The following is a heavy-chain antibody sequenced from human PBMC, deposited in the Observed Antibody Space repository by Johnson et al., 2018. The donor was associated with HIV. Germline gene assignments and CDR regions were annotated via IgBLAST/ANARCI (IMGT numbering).Heavy chain of an antibody. D-gene: IGHD4-23*01. Sequence: QVQLVESGGGVVQPGRSLRLSCAASGFTFSNYGMHWVRKAPGKGLEWVAVITFEGSDKYYADSVKGRVTISRDDSKNTLYLRLNSLRPEDSAVYYCAKDVSVVTPSGSFDIWGQGTRVTVSS. J-gene: IGHJ3*02. CDR2: ITFEGSDK. CDR3: AKDVSVVTPSGSFDI. V-gene: IGHV3-30*18. CDR1: GFTFSNYG.